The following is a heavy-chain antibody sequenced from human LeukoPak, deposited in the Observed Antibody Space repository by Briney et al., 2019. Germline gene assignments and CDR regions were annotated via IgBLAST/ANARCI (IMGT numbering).Heavy chain of an antibody. J-gene: IGHJ4*02. D-gene: IGHD1-14*01. Sequence: GGSLRLSCAASGFTFSTYGMHWVRQAPGKGLEWVAVISDNGRNKYYGDSVKGRFTISRDNSKNMLYLQMNSLRVEDKAVYYCAKDTTTGPAEYYFDYWGQGTLVTVSS. CDR2: ISDNGRNK. V-gene: IGHV3-30*18. CDR1: GFTFSTYG. CDR3: AKDTTTGPAEYYFDY.